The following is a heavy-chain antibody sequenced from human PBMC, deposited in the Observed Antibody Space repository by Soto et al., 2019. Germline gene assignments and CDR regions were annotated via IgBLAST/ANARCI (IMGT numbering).Heavy chain of an antibody. J-gene: IGHJ4*02. CDR2: IYWDDDK. D-gene: IGHD3-9*01. CDR3: AHTLYDSLTGINFDD. CDR1: GFSLSTSGVG. V-gene: IGHV2-5*02. Sequence: QITLKESGPTLVKPTQTLTLTCTFSGFSLSTSGVGVGWIRQPPGKALEWLALIYWDDDKRYSPSLKSRLTITKATPKSQVVLTMTNMHPVDTATYYCAHTLYDSLTGINFDDWGQGTLVTVSS.